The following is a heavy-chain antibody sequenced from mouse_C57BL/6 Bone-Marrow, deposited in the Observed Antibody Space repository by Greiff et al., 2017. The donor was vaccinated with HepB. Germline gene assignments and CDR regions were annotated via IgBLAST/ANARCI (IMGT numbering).Heavy chain of an antibody. CDR3: ASRFYCGSSSFAY. D-gene: IGHD1-1*01. V-gene: IGHV5-17*01. CDR1: GYTFSDYE. J-gene: IGHJ3*01. CDR2: ISSGSGTT. Sequence: EVQGVESGGGLVKPGGSVKLSCEASGYTFSDYEMHWVSQAPEKGLEWIAYISSGSGTTYYADKVKGRFTISRDNSKNTLFLKLPSLRSEDTAMYYCASRFYCGSSSFAYWGQGTLVTVSA.